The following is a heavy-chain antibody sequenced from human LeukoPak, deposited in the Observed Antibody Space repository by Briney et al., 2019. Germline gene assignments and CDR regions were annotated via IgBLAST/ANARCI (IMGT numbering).Heavy chain of an antibody. J-gene: IGHJ4*02. CDR1: GFTFSSYT. V-gene: IGHV3-23*01. CDR2: ITTSDGNT. Sequence: GGSLRLSCAASGFTFSSYTMSWVRQAPGKGLEWVSTITTSDGNTYYADSVKGRFTISRDNAKNSLYLQMNSLRAEDTALYYCARDSSGWRKFDYWGQGTLVTVSS. CDR3: ARDSSGWRKFDY. D-gene: IGHD6-19*01.